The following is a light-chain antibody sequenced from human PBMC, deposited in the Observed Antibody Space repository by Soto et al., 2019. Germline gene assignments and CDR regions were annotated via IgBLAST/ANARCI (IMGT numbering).Light chain of an antibody. Sequence: DIQMTPSPSTLSASVGDRVNITCRASQSISSWLAWYQQKPGKAPKLLIYKASSLESEVPSRFSGSGSGTEFTLTISSLQPDDFATYYCQQYNSYSQTFGQGTKVDIK. CDR1: QSISSW. V-gene: IGKV1-5*03. CDR2: KAS. J-gene: IGKJ1*01. CDR3: QQYNSYSQT.